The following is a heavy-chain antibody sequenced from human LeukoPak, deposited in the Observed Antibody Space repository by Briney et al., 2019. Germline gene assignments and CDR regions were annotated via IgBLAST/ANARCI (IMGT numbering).Heavy chain of an antibody. CDR1: GFTFSNYA. D-gene: IGHD3-9*01. Sequence: GASLRLSCAASGFTFSNYAMSWVRQAPGKGLEWVSAIGGRGGGTYYADSVKGRFTVSRDDSENTLYLQMNSLRAEDTAVYYCAKWGDYDILTGYYDSDYWGQGTLVTVSS. V-gene: IGHV3-23*01. CDR3: AKWGDYDILTGYYDSDY. J-gene: IGHJ4*02. CDR2: IGGRGGGT.